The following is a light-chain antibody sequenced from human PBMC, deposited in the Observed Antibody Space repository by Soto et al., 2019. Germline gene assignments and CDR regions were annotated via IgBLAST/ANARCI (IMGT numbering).Light chain of an antibody. CDR1: QSLNRD. J-gene: IGKJ5*01. V-gene: IGKV3-15*01. CDR2: GAS. Sequence: IVRTQSPATLSMSPGERATISCRASQSLNRDLAWYQQKPGQSPRLLIFGASIRATGIPARVSGSGSGTDFTLTISRLEPEDFAVYYCQHYVSPPITFGQGTRLEIK. CDR3: QHYVSPPIT.